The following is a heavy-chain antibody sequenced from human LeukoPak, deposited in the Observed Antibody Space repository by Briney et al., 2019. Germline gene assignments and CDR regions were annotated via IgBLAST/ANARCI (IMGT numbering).Heavy chain of an antibody. V-gene: IGHV3-23*01. J-gene: IGHJ4*02. CDR1: GFTFSTYA. Sequence: GGSLRLSCAASGFTFSTYALGWVRQFPGKGLEWVSAISGSGGSTYYADSVKGRFTISRDNSKNMLHLQMNSLRAEDTAVYYCAKGPLIEVAGTTWGYWGQGTLVTVSS. CDR2: ISGSGGST. D-gene: IGHD6-19*01. CDR3: AKGPLIEVAGTTWGY.